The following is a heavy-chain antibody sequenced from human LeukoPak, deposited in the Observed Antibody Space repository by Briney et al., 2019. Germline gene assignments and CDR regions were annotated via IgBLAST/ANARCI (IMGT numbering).Heavy chain of an antibody. J-gene: IGHJ4*02. Sequence: ASVKVSCKASGYTFTDYHLHWVRQAPGQGLEWMGIINPSGGSTSYAQKFQGRVTMTRDTSTSTVYMELRSLRSDDTAVYYCASGAVAGTGDYWGQGTLVTVSS. V-gene: IGHV1-46*01. CDR2: INPSGGST. CDR3: ASGAVAGTGDY. D-gene: IGHD6-19*01. CDR1: GYTFTDYH.